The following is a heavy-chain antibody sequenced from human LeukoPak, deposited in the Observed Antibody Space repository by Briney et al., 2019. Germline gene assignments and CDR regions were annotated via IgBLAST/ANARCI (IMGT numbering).Heavy chain of an antibody. CDR2: ISRSAENT. CDR3: AKDRGDSGGYPLFDH. CDR1: GFTFSNYV. D-gene: IGHD3-22*01. V-gene: IGHV3-23*01. Sequence: PGGSLRLSCVASGFTFSNYVMSWVRQAQGKGLEWVSLISRSAENTYYADSVKGRFTISRDDFEDTLYLQMSSLRAEDTAVYYCAKDRGDSGGYPLFDHWGQGTVVTVSS. J-gene: IGHJ4*02.